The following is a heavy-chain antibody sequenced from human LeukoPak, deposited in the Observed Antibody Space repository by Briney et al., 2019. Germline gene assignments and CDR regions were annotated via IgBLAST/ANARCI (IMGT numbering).Heavy chain of an antibody. CDR1: GGSISSGCYS. CDR2: IYHSGST. CDR3: ASTMTYYDFWSGYYGPYFDY. V-gene: IGHV4-30-2*01. D-gene: IGHD3-3*01. Sequence: SETLSLTCAVSGGSISSGCYSWSWIRQPPGKGLEWIGYIYHSGSTYYNPSLKSRVTISVDRSKNQFSLKLSSVTAADTAVYYCASTMTYYDFWSGYYGPYFDYWGQGTLVTVSS. J-gene: IGHJ4*02.